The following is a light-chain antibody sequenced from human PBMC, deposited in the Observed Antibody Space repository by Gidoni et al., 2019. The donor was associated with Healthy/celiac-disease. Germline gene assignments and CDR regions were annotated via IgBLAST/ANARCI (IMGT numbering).Light chain of an antibody. V-gene: IGLV3-1*01. CDR1: NLGDKY. J-gene: IGLJ2*01. CDR2: QDS. CDR3: QAWDSSTAEVV. Sequence: SYDLTHPPSVSVSPGQTASITCSGDNLGDKYACWYQQKPGQSPVLVIYQDSKRPSGIPERFSGSNSGNTATLNISGTQAMDEADYYCQAWDSSTAEVVFGGGTKLTVL.